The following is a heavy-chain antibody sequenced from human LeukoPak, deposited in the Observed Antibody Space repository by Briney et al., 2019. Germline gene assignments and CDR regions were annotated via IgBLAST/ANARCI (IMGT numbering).Heavy chain of an antibody. CDR2: INPNSGGT. CDR3: ARGQGLEYQLLYDY. J-gene: IGHJ4*02. CDR1: GYPFINYG. D-gene: IGHD2-2*02. Sequence: GASVKVSCKTSGYPFINYGINWVRQAPGQGLEWMGWINPNSGGTNYAQKFQGRVTMTRDTSISTAYMELSRLRSDDTAVYYCARGQGLEYQLLYDYWGQGTLVTVSS. V-gene: IGHV1-2*02.